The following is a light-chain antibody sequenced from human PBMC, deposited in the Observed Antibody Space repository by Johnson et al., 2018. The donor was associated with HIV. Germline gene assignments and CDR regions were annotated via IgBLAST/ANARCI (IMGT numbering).Light chain of an antibody. CDR1: SFNIGINF. Sequence: QSVLTQPPSVSAAPGQRVTISCSGSSFNIGINFVSWYQQVPGTAPKLLICESNKRPSGIPNRFSGSKSGTSATLGITGLQTGDEADYYCGTWDSRLSALAFGTGTKVTVL. V-gene: IGLV1-51*02. CDR2: ESN. CDR3: GTWDSRLSALA. J-gene: IGLJ1*01.